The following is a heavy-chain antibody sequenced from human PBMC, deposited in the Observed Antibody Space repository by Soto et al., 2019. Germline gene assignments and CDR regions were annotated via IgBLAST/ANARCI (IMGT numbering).Heavy chain of an antibody. D-gene: IGHD5-12*01. CDR2: INHEGNAK. CDR1: GFTFNKYW. V-gene: IGHV3-7*03. J-gene: IGHJ4*02. Sequence: VQLVESGGGLVQPGGSLRLSCTASGFTFNKYWMSWVRQSPGKGLQWVATINHEGNAKYYVDSVKGRFTISRDNAKRSLNLQMNSLRVDDTAVDFCVTDPLIVPHAGNDAVDYCGQGTLVTVSA. CDR3: VTDPLIVPHAGNDAVDY.